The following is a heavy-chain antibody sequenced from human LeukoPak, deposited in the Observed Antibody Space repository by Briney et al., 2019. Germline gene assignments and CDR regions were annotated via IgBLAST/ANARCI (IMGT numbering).Heavy chain of an antibody. V-gene: IGHV1-18*01. CDR2: ISAYNGNT. J-gene: IGHJ4*02. CDR1: GYTFTSYG. Sequence: ASVKVSCKASGYTFTSYGISWVRQAPGQGLEWMGWISAYNGNTNYAQKLQGRVTMTTDTSTSTAYMELRSLRSDDTAVYYCARAYRGHSSPWYYFDYWGQGTLVTVSS. CDR3: ARAYRGHSSPWYYFDY. D-gene: IGHD6-13*01.